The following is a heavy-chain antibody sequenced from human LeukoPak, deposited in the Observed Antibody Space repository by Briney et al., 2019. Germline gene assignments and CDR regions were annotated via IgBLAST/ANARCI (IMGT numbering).Heavy chain of an antibody. Sequence: ASVKVSCKASGYTFTSYDINWVRQATGQGLEWMGWMNPNSGNTGYAQKFQGRVTMIRNTSISTAYMELSSLRSEDTAVYYCARDYDSSGYYYVPSSYWGQGTLVTVSS. CDR1: GYTFTSYD. D-gene: IGHD3-22*01. CDR3: ARDYDSSGYYYVPSSY. V-gene: IGHV1-8*01. J-gene: IGHJ4*02. CDR2: MNPNSGNT.